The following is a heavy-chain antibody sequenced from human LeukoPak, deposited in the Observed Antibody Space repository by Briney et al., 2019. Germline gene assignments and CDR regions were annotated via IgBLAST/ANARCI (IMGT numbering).Heavy chain of an antibody. CDR2: ISAYNGNT. CDR1: TFTSXX. CDR3: ARVPDWYFDL. J-gene: IGHJ2*01. Sequence: TFTSXXXXXVXQAXGQGLEWMGWISAYNGNTNYAQKLQGRVTMTTDTSTSTAYMELRSLRSDDTAVYYCARVPDWYFDLWGRGTLVTVSS. V-gene: IGHV1-18*01.